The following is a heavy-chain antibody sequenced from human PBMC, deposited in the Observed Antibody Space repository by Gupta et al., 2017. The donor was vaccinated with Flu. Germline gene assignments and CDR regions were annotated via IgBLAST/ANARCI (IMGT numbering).Heavy chain of an antibody. Sequence: EVQLVESGGGLVQPGGSLRLYCAASGFTLSDHAVGGVRQAPGKAVDWVSFLSSRDYPYYIESLKGRFTISRDSAKNSVYLQMDSLRAEDTALYYCARGHWDSWGQGTLVTVSS. CDR2: LSSRDYP. J-gene: IGHJ4*02. CDR3: ARGHWDS. V-gene: IGHV3-48*03. CDR1: GFTLSDHA.